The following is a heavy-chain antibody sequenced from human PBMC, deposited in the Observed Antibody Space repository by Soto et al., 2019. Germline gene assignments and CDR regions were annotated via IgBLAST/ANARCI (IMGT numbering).Heavy chain of an antibody. CDR2: IWYDGSNK. CDR1: GFTFSSYG. J-gene: IGHJ4*01. D-gene: IGHD3-16*02. Sequence: GGSLRLSCAASGFTFSSYGMHWVRQAPGKGLEWVAVIWYDGSNKYYADSVKGRFTISRDNSKNTLYLQMNSLRAEDTAVYYCARDGPALITFGGVIVTNQLDYWGQGTLVTVSS. V-gene: IGHV3-33*01. CDR3: ARDGPALITFGGVIVTNQLDY.